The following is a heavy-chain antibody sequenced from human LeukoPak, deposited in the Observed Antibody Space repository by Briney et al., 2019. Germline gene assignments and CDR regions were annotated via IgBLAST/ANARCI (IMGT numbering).Heavy chain of an antibody. D-gene: IGHD2-2*02. Sequence: GGSLRLSCAASGFTFSSYSMNWVRQAPGKGLEGVSSISSSSSYIYYADSVKGRFTISRDNAKNSLYLQMNSLRAEDTAVYYCARDLGPATAILNWFDPWGQGTLVTVSS. CDR2: ISSSSSYI. V-gene: IGHV3-21*01. CDR1: GFTFSSYS. CDR3: ARDLGPATAILNWFDP. J-gene: IGHJ5*02.